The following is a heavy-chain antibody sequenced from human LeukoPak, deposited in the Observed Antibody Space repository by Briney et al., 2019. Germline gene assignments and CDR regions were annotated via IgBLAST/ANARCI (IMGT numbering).Heavy chain of an antibody. V-gene: IGHV3-23*01. J-gene: IGHJ3*02. CDR2: VSGSGDIT. Sequence: GGSLRLSCAASGISFSSYAVTWVRQAPGKGLEWVSVVSGSGDITYYADSVKGRFTISRDNSKNALYLQMNSLRAEDTAVYYCAKDRYGSSWNDAFDIWGQGTMVTVSS. CDR3: AKDRYGSSWNDAFDI. CDR1: GISFSSYA. D-gene: IGHD6-13*01.